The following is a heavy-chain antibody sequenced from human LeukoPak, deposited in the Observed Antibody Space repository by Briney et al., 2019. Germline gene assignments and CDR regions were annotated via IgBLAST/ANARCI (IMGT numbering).Heavy chain of an antibody. CDR1: GFTFSSYE. CDR3: ARAVAGTYYYYYMDV. V-gene: IGHV3-48*03. Sequence: PGGSLRLSCAASGFTFSSYEMNWVRQAPGKGLEWVSYISSSGSTIYYADSVKGRFTISRDNAKNSLYLQMNSLRAEDMAVYYCARAVAGTYYYYYMDVWGKGTTVTVSS. J-gene: IGHJ6*03. CDR2: ISSSGSTI. D-gene: IGHD6-19*01.